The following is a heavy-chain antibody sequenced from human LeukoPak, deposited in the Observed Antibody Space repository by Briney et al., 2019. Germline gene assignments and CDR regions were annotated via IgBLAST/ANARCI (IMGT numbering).Heavy chain of an antibody. CDR2: IYPGDSDT. CDR1: GYSFTSYW. V-gene: IGHV5-51*01. D-gene: IGHD5-12*01. CDR3: ARPRGYSGYGDAFDI. J-gene: IGHJ3*02. Sequence: GESLKISCKGSGYSFTSYWIGWVRQMPGKGLEWVGIIYPGDSDTRYSPSFQGQVTISADKSISTAYLQWSSLKASDTAMYYCARPRGYSGYGDAFDIWGQGTMVTVSS.